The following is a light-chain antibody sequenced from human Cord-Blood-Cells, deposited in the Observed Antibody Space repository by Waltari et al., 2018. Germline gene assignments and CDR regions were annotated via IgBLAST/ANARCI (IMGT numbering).Light chain of an antibody. CDR2: EGS. Sequence: QSALPQPAPGSGSLGKSITFPCTGTRSVFGIFNLFAWYQQHPGKAPKLLIYEGSKRPSGVSNRFSGSKSGNTASLTISGRQAEDEADYYCCSYAGSSTLVFGGGTKLTVL. V-gene: IGLV2-23*01. J-gene: IGLJ3*02. CDR3: CSYAGSSTLV. CDR1: RSVFGIFNL.